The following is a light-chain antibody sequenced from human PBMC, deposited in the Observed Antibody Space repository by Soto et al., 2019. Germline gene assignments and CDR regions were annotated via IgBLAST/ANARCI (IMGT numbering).Light chain of an antibody. Sequence: EIVMTQSPATLSVSPGESATLSCRASQSISGNLAWYQQKPGLAPRLLIYGASTRATGIAARFSGSRSGTHLTLTITILQSEAFAAYYCQRYNSCWTFGQATMVDIK. J-gene: IGKJ1*01. V-gene: IGKV3-15*01. CDR2: GAS. CDR3: QRYNSCWT. CDR1: QSISGN.